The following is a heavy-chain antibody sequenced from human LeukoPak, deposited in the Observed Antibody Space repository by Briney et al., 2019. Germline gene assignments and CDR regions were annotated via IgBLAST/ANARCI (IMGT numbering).Heavy chain of an antibody. CDR2: MDPSGIT. D-gene: IGHD1-1*01. Sequence: SETLALTRAVYGGFLSTYYWSWIRQPPGKGLEGVGEMDPSGITNHTPSLKSRVTIVGDPSKREFSLKMTSVTAADTAVYYCARGRSPIQLLGYFDYWGQGTLVTVSS. V-gene: IGHV4-34*01. CDR1: GGFLSTYY. J-gene: IGHJ4*02. CDR3: ARGRSPIQLLGYFDY.